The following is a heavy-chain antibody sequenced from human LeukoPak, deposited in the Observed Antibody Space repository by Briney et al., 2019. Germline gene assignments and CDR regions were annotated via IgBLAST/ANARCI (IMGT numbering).Heavy chain of an antibody. J-gene: IGHJ4*02. Sequence: GGSLRLSCAASGFTFSSYWMNWARQAPGKGLEWVASINHNGNVNYYVDSVKGRFTISRDNAKNSLYLQKSNLRAEDTAVYYCVREGGSSGYYFFHYWGQGTLVTVSS. CDR1: GFTFSSYW. D-gene: IGHD3-22*01. CDR3: VREGGSSGYYFFHY. V-gene: IGHV3-7*03. CDR2: INHNGNVN.